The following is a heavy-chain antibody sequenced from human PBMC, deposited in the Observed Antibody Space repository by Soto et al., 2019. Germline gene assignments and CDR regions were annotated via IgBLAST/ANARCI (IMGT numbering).Heavy chain of an antibody. CDR2: IYPGDSDT. Sequence: GESLKISCEGSGYSLTTHWINWVRQMPGKGLEWMGIIYPGDSDTRYSPSFQGQVTLSADKSINTAYLQWSSLKASDTAMYYCARGDLSYYFDYWGQGTLVTVSS. CDR3: ARGDLSYYFDY. CDR1: GYSLTTHW. D-gene: IGHD2-21*01. J-gene: IGHJ4*02. V-gene: IGHV5-51*01.